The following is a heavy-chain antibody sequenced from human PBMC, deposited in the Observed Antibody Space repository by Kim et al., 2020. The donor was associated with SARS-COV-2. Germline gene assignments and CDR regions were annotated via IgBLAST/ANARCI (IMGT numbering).Heavy chain of an antibody. CDR2: ITDSSSYI. J-gene: IGHJ4*01. D-gene: IGHD3-9*01. CDR1: GFTFSAYG. CDR3: AREYYDMLTGDYSFYFD. Sequence: GGSLRLSCAASGFTFSAYGMNWVRQAPGKGLEWVSSITDSSSYIYYADSVKGRFTISRDNAKKSLYLQMNNLRAEDTAVYYCAREYYDMLTGDYSFYFD. V-gene: IGHV3-21*01.